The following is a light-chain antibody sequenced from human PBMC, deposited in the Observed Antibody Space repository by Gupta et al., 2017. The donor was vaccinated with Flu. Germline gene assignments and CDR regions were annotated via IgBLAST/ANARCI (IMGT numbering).Light chain of an antibody. CDR2: SND. Sequence: RVNIPCSGSSCNIGSNNANWYQQFPGTAPKLRMYSNDNRHSGVPDRFSGSKSGTSASLAISGLQAEDEADYYCAAWDDSMNGWVFGPGTRVTVL. V-gene: IGLV1-44*01. CDR3: AAWDDSMNGWV. CDR1: SCNIGSNN. J-gene: IGLJ1*01.